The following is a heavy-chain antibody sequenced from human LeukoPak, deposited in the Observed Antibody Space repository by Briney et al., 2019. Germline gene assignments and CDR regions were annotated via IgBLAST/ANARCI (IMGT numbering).Heavy chain of an antibody. V-gene: IGHV4-4*07. J-gene: IGHJ5*02. Sequence: SETLSLTCTVSGGSISSYYWSWIRQPAGKGLEWIGRIYTSGSTNYNPSLKSRVTMSVDTSKNQFSLKLSSVTAADTAVYYCARVHDSDYKIYNWFDPWGQGTLVTVSS. D-gene: IGHD4-11*01. CDR1: GGSISSYY. CDR2: IYTSGST. CDR3: ARVHDSDYKIYNWFDP.